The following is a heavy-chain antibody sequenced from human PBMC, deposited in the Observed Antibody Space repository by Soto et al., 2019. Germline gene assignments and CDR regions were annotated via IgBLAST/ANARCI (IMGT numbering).Heavy chain of an antibody. V-gene: IGHV4-39*01. CDR3: GRLEGLATISYYFDY. CDR1: GGSFSSSSYY. CDR2: VYYSGST. D-gene: IGHD3-9*01. J-gene: IGHJ4*02. Sequence: SETLSLTCTVSGGSFSSSSYYWGWVRQPPGKGLEWIGSVYYSGSTYYNPSLESRVTISVDKSKNQFSLKLMSLSAADTAVYYCGRLEGLATISYYFDYWGKGALVTVSS.